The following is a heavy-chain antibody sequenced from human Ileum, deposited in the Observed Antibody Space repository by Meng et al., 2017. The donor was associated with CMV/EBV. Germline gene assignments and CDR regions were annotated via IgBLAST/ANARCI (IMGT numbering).Heavy chain of an antibody. V-gene: IGHV3-30*04. Sequence: GGSLRLSCAASGFTFSSYAMHWVRQAPGKGLEWVAVISYDGSNKYYADSVKGRFTISRDNSKNTLYLQMNSLRAEDTAVYFCAKGFLYHVDYWGQGTLVTVSS. CDR2: ISYDGSNK. CDR3: AKGFLYHVDY. D-gene: IGHD2-2*01. J-gene: IGHJ4*02. CDR1: GFTFSSYA.